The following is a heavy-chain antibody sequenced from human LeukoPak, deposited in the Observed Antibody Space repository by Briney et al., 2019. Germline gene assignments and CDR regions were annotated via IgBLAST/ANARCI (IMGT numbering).Heavy chain of an antibody. J-gene: IGHJ4*02. Sequence: SETLSLTCTVSGGSISSSSYYWGWIRQPPGKGLEWIGSIYYSGSTYYNPSLKSRVTISVDTSKNQFSLKLSSVTAADTAVYYCARMGIAAAAWANDYWGQGTLVTVSS. CDR1: GGSISSSSYY. CDR3: ARMGIAAAAWANDY. D-gene: IGHD6-13*01. V-gene: IGHV4-39*01. CDR2: IYYSGST.